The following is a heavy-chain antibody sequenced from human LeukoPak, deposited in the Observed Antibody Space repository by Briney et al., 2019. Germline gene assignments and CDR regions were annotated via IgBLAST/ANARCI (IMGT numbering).Heavy chain of an antibody. CDR2: ISGGAGST. CDR1: GFTFSSYA. J-gene: IGHJ4*02. Sequence: GGSLRLSCAASGFTFSSYAMSWVRQAPGKGLEWVSAISGGAGSTYYADSVKGRFTISRDNSKNTLYLQMNSLRAEDTAVYYCANDLRLADFDYWGQGTLVTVSS. V-gene: IGHV3-23*01. D-gene: IGHD6-25*01. CDR3: ANDLRLADFDY.